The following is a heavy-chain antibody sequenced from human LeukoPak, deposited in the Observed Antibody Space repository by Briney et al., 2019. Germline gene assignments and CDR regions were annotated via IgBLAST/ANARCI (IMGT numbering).Heavy chain of an antibody. V-gene: IGHV4-39*01. D-gene: IGHD3-10*01. CDR3: ARLKEGIDY. J-gene: IGHJ4*02. Sequence: SGTLSLTCTFSGASISSSSYFWGWIRQPPGKGLEWIGSIYYRGHTYHNPSLKSRVHISVDTSNNQFSLQLSSVTAADTAVYYCARLKEGIDYWGQGTLVTVSS. CDR1: GASISSSSYF. CDR2: IYYRGHT.